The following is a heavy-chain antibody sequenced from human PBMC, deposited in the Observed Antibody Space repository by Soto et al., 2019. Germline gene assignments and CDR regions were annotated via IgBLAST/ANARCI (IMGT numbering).Heavy chain of an antibody. CDR1: GYTFTNYD. CDR3: AKWGQGPASGPNFDF. CDR2: LNPNSGNT. V-gene: IGHV1-8*01. J-gene: IGHJ4*02. Sequence: QVQLVQSGAEVKKTGASVKVSCKTSGYTFTNYDINWVRQAPGQGLEWMGWLNPNSGNTGYAQQFQGRVSMTSNTAISTAYMELSGLRSEDSGMYFCAKWGQGPASGPNFDFWGQGTLVTVSS. D-gene: IGHD2-2*01.